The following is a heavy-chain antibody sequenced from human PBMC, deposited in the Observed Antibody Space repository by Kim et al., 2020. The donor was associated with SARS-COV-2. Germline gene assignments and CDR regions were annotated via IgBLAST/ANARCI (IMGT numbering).Heavy chain of an antibody. Sequence: GGSLRLSCAASGFSVRSFYMSWVRQAPGEGLEWLSVIYVDGNTHYADSVGGRFTMSRDNSENIVYLQLNTLRVEDTAVYYCARDQVEGCWSWVQGTL. V-gene: IGHV3-66*01. CDR3: ARDQVEGCWS. J-gene: IGHJ4*02. CDR1: GFSVRSFY. D-gene: IGHD6-13*01. CDR2: IYVDGNT.